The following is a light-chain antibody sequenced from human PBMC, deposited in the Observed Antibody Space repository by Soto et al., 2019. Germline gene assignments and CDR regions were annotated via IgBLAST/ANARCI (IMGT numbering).Light chain of an antibody. CDR1: KLGDKY. J-gene: IGLJ2*01. V-gene: IGLV3-1*01. CDR3: QAWDSSTAV. CDR2: QDT. Sequence: SSELTQPPSVSVSPGQTASITCSGDKLGDKYACWYQQKPGQSPVLVIYQDTKRPSGIPERFSGSNSGNTATLTISGTQAMDEADYSCQAWDSSTAVFGGGTKVTVL.